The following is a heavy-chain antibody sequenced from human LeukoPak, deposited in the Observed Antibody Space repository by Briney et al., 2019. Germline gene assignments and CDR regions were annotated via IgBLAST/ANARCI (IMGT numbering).Heavy chain of an antibody. CDR1: GYTFTSYG. CDR3: ARDLPEPYSSSRYGPLFLDY. J-gene: IGHJ4*02. Sequence: ASVKVSCKASGYTFTSYGISWVRQAPGQGLEWMGWISAYNGNTNYAQKLQGRVTMTTDTSTSTAYMELRSLRSDDTAVYYCARDLPEPYSSSRYGPLFLDYWGQGTLVTVSS. D-gene: IGHD6-13*01. V-gene: IGHV1-18*01. CDR2: ISAYNGNT.